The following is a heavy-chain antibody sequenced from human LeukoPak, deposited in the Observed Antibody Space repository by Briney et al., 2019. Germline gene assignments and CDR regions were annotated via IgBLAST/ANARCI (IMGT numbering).Heavy chain of an antibody. CDR2: ISSSSSYI. D-gene: IGHD6-13*01. Sequence: GGSLRLSCAASGFTFSSYSMNWVRQAPGKGLEWVSSISSSSSYIYYADSVKGRFTISRDNAKNSLYLQMNSLRAEDTAVYYCARGAGARIAAAGMNPYYYYYMDVWGKGTTVTVSS. J-gene: IGHJ6*03. CDR3: ARGAGARIAAAGMNPYYYYYMDV. CDR1: GFTFSSYS. V-gene: IGHV3-21*01.